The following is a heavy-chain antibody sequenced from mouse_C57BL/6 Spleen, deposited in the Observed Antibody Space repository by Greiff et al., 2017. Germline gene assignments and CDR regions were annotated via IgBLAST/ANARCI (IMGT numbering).Heavy chain of an antibody. Sequence: EVQLQQSGPELVKPGASVKISCKASGYTFTDYYMNWVKQSHGKSLEWIGDINPNNGGTSYNQKFKGKATLTVDKSSSTAYMELRSLTSEDSAVYYCARGDYEGDYYAMDYWGQGTSVTVSS. D-gene: IGHD2-4*01. CDR2: INPNNGGT. CDR3: ARGDYEGDYYAMDY. V-gene: IGHV1-26*01. CDR1: GYTFTDYY. J-gene: IGHJ4*01.